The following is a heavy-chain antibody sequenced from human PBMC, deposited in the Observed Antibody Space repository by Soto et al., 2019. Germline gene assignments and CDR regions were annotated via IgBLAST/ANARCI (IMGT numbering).Heavy chain of an antibody. V-gene: IGHV1-2*04. CDR3: ARESTKDCTNGVCPPGWFDP. J-gene: IGHJ5*02. CDR2: INPNSGGT. Sequence: XSVKGSCKAAGYTFTCYYMHLVRQAPGQGLEWMGWINPNSGGTNYSQKFQGWVTMTRDTSISTAYMELSRLRSDETAVYYCARESTKDCTNGVCPPGWFDPWGQATLVTVSS. D-gene: IGHD2-8*01. CDR1: GYTFTCYY.